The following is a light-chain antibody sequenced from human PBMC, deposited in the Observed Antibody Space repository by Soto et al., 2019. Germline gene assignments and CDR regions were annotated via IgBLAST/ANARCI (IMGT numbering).Light chain of an antibody. Sequence: EIVMTQSPATLSVSPGERATLSCRASQTVTSNIAWYQHKPGQAPRLLIYGASTRATGIPARFSGSGSGTEFTLTISGLQSDDFAVYYCQQYASSRTFGQGTKVEIK. CDR1: QTVTSN. V-gene: IGKV3-15*01. CDR2: GAS. J-gene: IGKJ1*01. CDR3: QQYASSRT.